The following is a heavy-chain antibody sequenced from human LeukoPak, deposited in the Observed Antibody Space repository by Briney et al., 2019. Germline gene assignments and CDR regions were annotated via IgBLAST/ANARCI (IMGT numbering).Heavy chain of an antibody. CDR3: ARARFVVVPAGPDPNLYYFDY. Sequence: SVKVSCKASGGTFSSYAISWVRQAPGQGLEWMGGIIPIFGTANYAQKFQGRVTITADESTSTAYMELSSLRSEDTAVYYCARARFVVVPAGPDPNLYYFDYWGQGTLVTVSS. V-gene: IGHV1-69*01. J-gene: IGHJ4*02. CDR2: IIPIFGTA. D-gene: IGHD2-2*01. CDR1: GGTFSSYA.